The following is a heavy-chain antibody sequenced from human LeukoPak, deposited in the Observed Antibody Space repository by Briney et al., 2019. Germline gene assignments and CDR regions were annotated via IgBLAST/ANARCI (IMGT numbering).Heavy chain of an antibody. CDR2: INHSGST. J-gene: IGHJ4*02. CDR3: ARGSGGYSYGIDY. D-gene: IGHD5-18*01. V-gene: IGHV4-34*01. Sequence: KPSETLSLTCAVYGGSFSGYYWSWIRQPPGKGLEWIGEINHSGSTNYNPSLKSRVTISVDTSKNQFSLKLSSVTAADTAVYYCARGSGGYSYGIDYWGQGTLVTVSS. CDR1: GGSFSGYY.